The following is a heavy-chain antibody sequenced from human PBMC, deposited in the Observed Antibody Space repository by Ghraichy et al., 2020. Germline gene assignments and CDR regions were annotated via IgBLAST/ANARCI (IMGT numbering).Heavy chain of an antibody. V-gene: IGHV1-18*04. CDR1: GYTFTSYG. J-gene: IGHJ5*02. D-gene: IGHD6-13*01. CDR2: ISAYNGNT. Sequence: ASVKVSCKASGYTFTSYGISWVRQAPGQGLEWMGWISAYNGNTNYAQKLQGRVTMTTDTSTSTAYMELRSLRSDDTAVYYCARRSGRRSSSWNNWFDPWGQGTLVTVSS. CDR3: ARRSGRRSSSWNNWFDP.